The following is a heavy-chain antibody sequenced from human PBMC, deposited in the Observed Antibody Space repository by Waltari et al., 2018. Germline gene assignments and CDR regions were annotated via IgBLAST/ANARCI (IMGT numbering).Heavy chain of an antibody. D-gene: IGHD3-3*01. V-gene: IGHV4-59*01. CDR1: GDSINNYY. J-gene: IGHJ4*02. CDR2: IAYNGRT. CDR3: GRSYDFWSGYPLDY. Sequence: QVQLQESGPGLVKPSETLSLTCAVSGDSINNYYWNWMRQPPGKELEWIGYIAYNGRTNYNPSPKSRVTISVDTSKTQFSLKLTSVTAADTAVYYCGRSYDFWSGYPLDYWGPGSLVTVSS.